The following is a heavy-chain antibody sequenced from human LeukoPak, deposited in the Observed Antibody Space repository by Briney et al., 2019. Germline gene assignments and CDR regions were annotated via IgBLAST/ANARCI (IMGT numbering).Heavy chain of an antibody. CDR1: GGTFSSYA. J-gene: IGHJ5*02. D-gene: IGHD1-1*01. V-gene: IGHV1-2*02. CDR3: ARGGSSTTGTTRIDP. CDR2: INPNSGGT. Sequence: GSSVKVSCKASGGTFSSYAISWVRQAPGQGLEWMGWINPNSGGTNYAQKFQGRVTMTRDTSISTAYMELSRLRSDDTAVYYCARGGSSTTGTTRIDPWGQGTLVTVSS.